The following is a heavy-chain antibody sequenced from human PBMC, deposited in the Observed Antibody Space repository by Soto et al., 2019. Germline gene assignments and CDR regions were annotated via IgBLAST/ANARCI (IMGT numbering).Heavy chain of an antibody. Sequence: PGGPLRLTCPASGFTFGDYAMSWFRQAPGKGLEWVGFIRSKAYGGTTEYAASVKGRFTISRDDSKSIAYLQMNSLKTEDTAVYYCTRGPKFIKSKSSSSGIPFDYWGQGTLVTVSS. J-gene: IGHJ4*02. CDR3: TRGPKFIKSKSSSSGIPFDY. D-gene: IGHD6-6*01. V-gene: IGHV3-49*03. CDR2: IRSKAYGGTT. CDR1: GFTFGDYA.